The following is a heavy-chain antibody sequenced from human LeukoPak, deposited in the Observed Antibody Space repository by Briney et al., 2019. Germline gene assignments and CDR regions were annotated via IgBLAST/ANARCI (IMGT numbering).Heavy chain of an antibody. V-gene: IGHV3-74*01. D-gene: IGHD3-9*01. CDR1: GFTFSSYW. Sequence: AGGSLRLSCAASGFTFSSYWMHWVRQAPGKGLVWVSRSNGDGRTTSYADSVKGRFTISRDNAKNTLYLQMNSLRAEDTAVYYCARDGGLRYFDWLLYWGQGTLVTVSS. CDR3: ARDGGLRYFDWLLY. J-gene: IGHJ4*02. CDR2: SNGDGRTT.